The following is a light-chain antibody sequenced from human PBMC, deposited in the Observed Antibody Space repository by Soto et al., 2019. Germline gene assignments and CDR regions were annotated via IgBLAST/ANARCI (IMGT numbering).Light chain of an antibody. CDR3: QQSYSTTWT. CDR1: QGISTY. CDR2: AAS. J-gene: IGKJ1*01. V-gene: IGKV1-39*01. Sequence: DIQMTQSPSSLSASVGERVTITCRASQGISTYLNWYQQKPGKAPKLLIYAASTLQSGVPSRFSGSGSETDFTLTISSLQPEDFATYSCQQSYSTTWTFGQGTKVEIK.